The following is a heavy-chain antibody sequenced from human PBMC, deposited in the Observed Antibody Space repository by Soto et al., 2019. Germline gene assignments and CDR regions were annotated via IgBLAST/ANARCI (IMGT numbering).Heavy chain of an antibody. V-gene: IGHV4-31*03. D-gene: IGHD3-22*01. CDR3: ARGNYYASYGYRDGPYYFDY. J-gene: IGHJ4*02. Sequence: SETLSLTCTVSGASISSGGYYWSWIRQPPGRGLEFIGHIYNTGSTNYNPSLKSRITMSLGTSKNHFSLRLGSVTAADTAMYYCARGNYYASYGYRDGPYYFDYWGQGALVTVS. CDR1: GASISSGGYY. CDR2: IYNTGST.